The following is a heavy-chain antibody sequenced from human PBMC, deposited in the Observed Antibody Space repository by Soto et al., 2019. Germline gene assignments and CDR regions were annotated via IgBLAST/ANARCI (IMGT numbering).Heavy chain of an antibody. CDR1: GGSIRRARYY. CDR3: AAATQYFFDRNGSPTGPHFAPDM. Sequence: SEALSLTWSGSGGSIRRARYYLCWIRQPSGKGLEWIASFFIGGNTYYNPSLKSRVTISVDTSKNHFSLNLGSVTAADTAVYYCAAATQYFFDRNGSPTGPHFAPDMWGLGTMVT. J-gene: IGHJ3*02. D-gene: IGHD3-22*01. CDR2: FFIGGNT. V-gene: IGHV4-39*01.